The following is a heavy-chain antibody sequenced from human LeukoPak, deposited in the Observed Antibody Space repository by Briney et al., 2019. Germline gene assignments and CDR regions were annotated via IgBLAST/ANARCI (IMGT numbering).Heavy chain of an antibody. D-gene: IGHD3-10*01. CDR2: VSGSGGST. Sequence: GGSLRLSCAATGLTFSSYAMNWVRQAPGKGLEWVSAVSGSGGSTYYADSVKGRFTISRGNSENTLHLQMNSLRAEDTAVYYCAKGNYLGRGDYFDYWGQGTLVTVSS. J-gene: IGHJ4*01. CDR1: GLTFSSYA. V-gene: IGHV3-23*01. CDR3: AKGNYLGRGDYFDY.